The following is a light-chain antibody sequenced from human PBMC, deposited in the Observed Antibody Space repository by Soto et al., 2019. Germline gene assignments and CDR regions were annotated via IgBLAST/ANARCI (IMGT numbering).Light chain of an antibody. CDR2: AAS. J-gene: IGKJ1*01. CDR1: QSISSY. V-gene: IGKV1-39*01. CDR3: QHQG. Sequence: DIPMTQSPSSLSASVGDRVTITCRASQSISSYLNWYQQKPGKAPKLLIYAASSLQSGVPSRFSGSGSGTDFTLTISSLQPEDFATYYCQHQGFGQGTKVEIK.